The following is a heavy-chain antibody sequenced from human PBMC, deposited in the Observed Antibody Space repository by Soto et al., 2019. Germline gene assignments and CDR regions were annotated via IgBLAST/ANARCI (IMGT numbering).Heavy chain of an antibody. D-gene: IGHD3-22*01. J-gene: IGHJ4*02. Sequence: SETLSLTCAVYGGSFSGYYWSWIRQPPGKGLEWIGEINHSGSTSYNPSLKSRVTISVDTSKNQFSLKLSSVTAADTAVYYCARDYYYDSSGRTPLGYWGQGTLVTVSS. CDR3: ARDYYYDSSGRTPLGY. V-gene: IGHV4-34*01. CDR1: GGSFSGYY. CDR2: INHSGST.